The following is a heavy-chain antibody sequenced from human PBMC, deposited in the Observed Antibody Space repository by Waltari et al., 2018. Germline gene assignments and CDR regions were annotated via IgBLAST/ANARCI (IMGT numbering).Heavy chain of an antibody. V-gene: IGHV3-23*01. CDR1: GFPFIGFA. CDR2: ISGSGGRT. D-gene: IGHD4-17*01. Sequence: QLLQSGGGLVEPGGYLRLSCVASGFPFIGFAMYWVRQAPGKGLEWVSGISGSGGRTFYADSVRGRFTISRDNSKNTLYLQMSSLRGEDTAIYYCAKDRLADYFDSGVYWFDPWGQGTLVTVSS. J-gene: IGHJ5*02. CDR3: AKDRLADYFDSGVYWFDP.